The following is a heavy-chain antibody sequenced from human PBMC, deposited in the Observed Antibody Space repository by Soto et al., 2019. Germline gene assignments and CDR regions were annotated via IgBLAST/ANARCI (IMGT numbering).Heavy chain of an antibody. V-gene: IGHV5-10-1*01. CDR3: ASPFHSNHPFEY. CDR2: IDPSDSYT. Sequence: GESLKISCKGSGYSFTSYWISWVRQMPGKGLEWMGRIDPSDSYTNYSPSFQGHVTISADRSISTAYLQWSSLKASDTAMYYCASPFHSNHPFEYWGQGTLVTAPQ. D-gene: IGHD4-4*01. J-gene: IGHJ4*02. CDR1: GYSFTSYW.